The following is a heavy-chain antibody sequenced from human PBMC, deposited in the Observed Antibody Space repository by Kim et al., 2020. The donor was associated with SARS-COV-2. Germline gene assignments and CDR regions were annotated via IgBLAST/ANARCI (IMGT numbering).Heavy chain of an antibody. V-gene: IGHV4-59*01. CDR2: T. Sequence: TTYNPPLKSRIPISVDTTKNQFSLKLSSVTAAATAVYYCARVNGDGLIDYWGQGTLVTVSS. D-gene: IGHD4-17*01. J-gene: IGHJ4*02. CDR3: ARVNGDGLIDY.